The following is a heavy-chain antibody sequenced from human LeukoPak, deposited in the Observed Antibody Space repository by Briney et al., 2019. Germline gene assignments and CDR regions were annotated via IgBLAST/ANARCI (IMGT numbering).Heavy chain of an antibody. D-gene: IGHD5-18*01. CDR1: GYTFTSYD. CDR2: INPNSGGT. CDR3: AREGYGLLSYGWDY. J-gene: IGHJ4*02. V-gene: IGHV1-2*02. Sequence: ASVKVSCKASGYTFTSYDINWVRQAPGQGLEWMGWINPNSGGTNYAQKFQGRVTMTRDTSISTAYMELSRLRSDDTAVYYCAREGYGLLSYGWDYWGQGTLVTVSS.